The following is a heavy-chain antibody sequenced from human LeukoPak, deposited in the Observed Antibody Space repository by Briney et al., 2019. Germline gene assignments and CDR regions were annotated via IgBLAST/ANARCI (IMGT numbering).Heavy chain of an antibody. Sequence: SETLSLTCAVYGGSFSGYYWSWIRQPPGKGLEWIGEINHSGSTNYNPSLKSRVTISVDTSKNQFSLKLSSVTAADTAVYYCAREYGSGSYIDYWGQGTLVTVSS. D-gene: IGHD3-10*01. CDR1: GGSFSGYY. CDR2: INHSGST. J-gene: IGHJ4*02. V-gene: IGHV4-34*01. CDR3: AREYGSGSYIDY.